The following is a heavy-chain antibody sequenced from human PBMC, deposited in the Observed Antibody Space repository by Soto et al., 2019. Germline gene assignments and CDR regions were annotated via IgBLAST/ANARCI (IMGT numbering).Heavy chain of an antibody. D-gene: IGHD3-3*01. CDR3: ARGVYDFWSGYSNLDY. Sequence: PSETLALTCAVYGGSFSGYYWSWIRKPPGKGLEWIGEINHSGSTNYNPSLKSRVTISVDTSKNQFSLKLSSVTAADTAVYYCARGVYDFWSGYSNLDYWGQGTLVTVSS. CDR2: INHSGST. J-gene: IGHJ4*02. V-gene: IGHV4-34*01. CDR1: GGSFSGYY.